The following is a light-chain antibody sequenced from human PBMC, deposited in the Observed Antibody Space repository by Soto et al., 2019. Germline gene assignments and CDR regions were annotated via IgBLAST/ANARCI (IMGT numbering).Light chain of an antibody. V-gene: IGKV4-1*01. CDR3: QQYYSSPLT. CDR1: QSVLSSSNHTDY. J-gene: IGKJ4*01. Sequence: DIVMTQSPASLAVSLVERATINCKSSQSVLSSSNHTDYLAWYQQKPGQPPKLLIYWASTRESGVPDRFSGSGSGTDFTLAISSLQAEDVAVYYCQQYYSSPLTFGGGTKVEIK. CDR2: WAS.